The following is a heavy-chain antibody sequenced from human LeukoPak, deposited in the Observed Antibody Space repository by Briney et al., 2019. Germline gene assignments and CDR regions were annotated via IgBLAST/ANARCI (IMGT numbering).Heavy chain of an antibody. CDR2: INPSGGT. D-gene: IGHD6-13*01. Sequence: ASVKVSCKASGYTFTSYYMHWARQAPGQGLEWMGIINPSGGTNYAQKFQGRVTLTRDTSISTAYMELSGLKSDDTAVYYCAKSVVAAATTDYWGQGTLVTVSS. V-gene: IGHV1-2*02. CDR1: GYTFTSYY. CDR3: AKSVVAAATTDY. J-gene: IGHJ4*02.